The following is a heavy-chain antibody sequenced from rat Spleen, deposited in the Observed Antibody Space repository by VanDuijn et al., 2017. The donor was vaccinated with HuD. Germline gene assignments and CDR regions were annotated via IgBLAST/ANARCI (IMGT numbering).Heavy chain of an antibody. CDR2: ISYDGSRT. Sequence: EVQLVESGGGLVQPGRSMKLSCAASGFTFSSFPMAWVRQAPTKGLEWVATISYDGSRTYYRDSVKGRFTISRDNAKSTLYLQMNSLRSEDTATYYCTRRGTSPFAYWGQGTLVTVSS. J-gene: IGHJ3*01. D-gene: IGHD4-3*01. CDR3: TRRGTSPFAY. V-gene: IGHV5-46*01. CDR1: GFTFSSFP.